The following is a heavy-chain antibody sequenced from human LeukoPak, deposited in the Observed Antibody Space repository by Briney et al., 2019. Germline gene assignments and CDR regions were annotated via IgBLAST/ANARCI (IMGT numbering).Heavy chain of an antibody. CDR3: ARTWELLPDFDY. V-gene: IGHV3-21*01. CDR1: GFTFSSYS. J-gene: IGHJ4*02. CDR2: ISSSSSYI. Sequence: GGSLRLSCAASGFTFSSYSMNWVRQAPGKGLEWVSSISSSSSYIYYADSVKGRFTISRDNAKNSLYLQMNSLRAEDTAVYYCARTWELLPDFDYWGQGTLVTVSS. D-gene: IGHD1-26*01.